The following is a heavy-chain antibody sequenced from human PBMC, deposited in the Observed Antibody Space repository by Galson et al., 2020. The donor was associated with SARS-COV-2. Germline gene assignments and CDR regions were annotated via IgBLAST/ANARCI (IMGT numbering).Heavy chain of an antibody. CDR1: GFTFSSYG. V-gene: IGHV3-33*01. CDR2: IWYDGSHK. J-gene: IGHJ4*02. Sequence: GGSLRLSCAASGFTFSSYGIHWVRQAPVKGLEWVAVIWYDGSHKYYADSVKGRFTISRDDSKNTMYLQMNSLRAEDTAVYYCARDLYGSGKYVDYWGQGTLVTVSS. CDR3: ARDLYGSGKYVDY. D-gene: IGHD3-10*01.